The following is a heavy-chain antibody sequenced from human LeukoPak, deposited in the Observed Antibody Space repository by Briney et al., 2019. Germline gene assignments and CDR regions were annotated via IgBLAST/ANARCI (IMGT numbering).Heavy chain of an antibody. V-gene: IGHV1-46*01. J-gene: IGHJ4*02. D-gene: IGHD2-15*01. Sequence: AXVKVSCKASGYTFTSYYMHWVRQAPGQGLEWMGIINPSGGSTNYAQKFQSRVTMTRDTSTSTVYMELSSLRSEHTAVYYCARGPSGGSCPLDYWGQGTLVTVSS. CDR1: GYTFTSYY. CDR3: ARGPSGGSCPLDY. CDR2: INPSGGST.